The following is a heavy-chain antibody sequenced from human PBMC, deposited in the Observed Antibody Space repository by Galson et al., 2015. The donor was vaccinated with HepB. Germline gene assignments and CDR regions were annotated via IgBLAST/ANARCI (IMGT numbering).Heavy chain of an antibody. CDR3: AREGGSAIVVVPAAIRGYYYYGMDV. CDR1: GYTFTSYG. J-gene: IGHJ6*02. Sequence: SVKVSCKASGYTFTSYGISWVRQAPGQGLEWMGWISAYNGNTNYAQKLQGRVTMTTDTSTSTAYMELRSLRSDDTAVYYCAREGGSAIVVVPAAIRGYYYYGMDVWGQGTTVTVSS. CDR2: ISAYNGNT. V-gene: IGHV1-18*01. D-gene: IGHD2-2*01.